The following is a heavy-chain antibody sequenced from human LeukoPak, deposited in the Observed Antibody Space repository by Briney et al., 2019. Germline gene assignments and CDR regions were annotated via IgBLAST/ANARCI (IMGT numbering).Heavy chain of an antibody. J-gene: IGHJ6*02. V-gene: IGHV3-7*03. D-gene: IGHD3-16*01. CDR3: ARGGGLDV. CDR2: INHNGNVN. Sequence: GGSLRLSCAASGFTFSSYWMNWARQAPGKGLEWVASINHNGNVNYYVDPVKGRFTISRDNAKNSLYLQMSNLRAEDTAVYFCARGGGLDVWGQGATVTVSS. CDR1: GFTFSSYW.